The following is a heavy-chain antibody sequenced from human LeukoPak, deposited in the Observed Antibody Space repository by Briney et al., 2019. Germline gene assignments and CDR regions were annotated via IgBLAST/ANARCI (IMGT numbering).Heavy chain of an antibody. D-gene: IGHD2-2*03. CDR2: IYYSGST. J-gene: IGHJ4*02. CDR1: GGSITSSSYY. V-gene: IGHV4-39*01. Sequence: SETLSLICTVSGGSITSSSYYWGWISQPPGKGLEWIGSIYYSGSTYYNPSLKSRVTISVDTSKNQFSLKLSSVTAADTAVYYCARLDIVVVPAAIAYWGQGTLVTVSS. CDR3: ARLDIVVVPAAIAY.